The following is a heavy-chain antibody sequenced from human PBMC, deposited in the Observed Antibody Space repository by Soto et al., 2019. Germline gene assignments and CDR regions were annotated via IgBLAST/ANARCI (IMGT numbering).Heavy chain of an antibody. CDR1: GYSFTSYW. CDR3: ARSELPHYYYYGMDV. D-gene: IGHD1-26*01. CDR2: IYPGDSDT. J-gene: IGHJ6*02. V-gene: IGHV5-51*01. Sequence: GESLKISCKGSGYSFTSYWIGWVRQMPGKGLEWMGIIYPGDSDTRYSPSFQGQVTISADKSISTAYLQWSSLKASDTAMYYCARSELPHYYYYGMDVSGQGTTVTVSS.